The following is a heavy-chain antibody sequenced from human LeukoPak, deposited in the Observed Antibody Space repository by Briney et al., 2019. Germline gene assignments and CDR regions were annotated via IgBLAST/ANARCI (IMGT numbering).Heavy chain of an antibody. CDR3: ARTDPTSYGYFDY. CDR1: GFTFSGFW. Sequence: GGSLRLSCAASGFTFSGFWMSWVRQAPGKGLEWVANINQNGGVEKYVDSVKGRFTISRDNAKNLLHLQMNSLRAEDTAVYYCARTDPTSYGYFDYWGQGTLVTV. D-gene: IGHD3-10*01. V-gene: IGHV3-7*01. CDR2: INQNGGVE. J-gene: IGHJ4*02.